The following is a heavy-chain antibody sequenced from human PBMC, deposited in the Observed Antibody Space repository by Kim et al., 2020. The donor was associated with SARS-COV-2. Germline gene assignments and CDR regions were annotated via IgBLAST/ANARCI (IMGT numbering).Heavy chain of an antibody. D-gene: IGHD3-10*01. CDR3: ARGGPFSGSGSPFDF. V-gene: IGHV1-3*04. CDR2: INIGDGNT. Sequence: ASVKVSCKASGYIFSKNGMDWVRQAPGQSLEWMGWINIGDGNTEYSEKFHGRFTITRDTSASATYLELSSLTSEDTAVYYCARGGPFSGSGSPFDFCGQG. J-gene: IGHJ4*02. CDR1: GYIFSKNG.